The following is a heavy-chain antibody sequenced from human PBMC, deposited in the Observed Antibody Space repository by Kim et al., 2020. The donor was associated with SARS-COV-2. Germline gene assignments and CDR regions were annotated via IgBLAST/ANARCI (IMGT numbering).Heavy chain of an antibody. J-gene: IGHJ5*02. D-gene: IGHD6-19*01. CDR1: GYTFTGYY. CDR2: INPNSGGT. Sequence: ASVKVSCKASGYTFTGYYMHWVRQAPGQGLEWMGWINPNSGGTNYAQKFQGRVTMTRDTSISTAYMELSRLRSDDTAVYYCARDPGSSGWLGGNWFDPWGQGTLVTVSS. V-gene: IGHV1-2*02. CDR3: ARDPGSSGWLGGNWFDP.